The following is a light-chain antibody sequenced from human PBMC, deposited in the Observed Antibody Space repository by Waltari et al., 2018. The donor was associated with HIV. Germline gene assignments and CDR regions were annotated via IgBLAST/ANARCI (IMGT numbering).Light chain of an antibody. J-gene: IGLJ2*01. Sequence: QSALTQPASVSGSRGQSITISCTGTSSDVGRYNLVSWYQQHPGKAPKLMIYEGSKRPSGVSNRFSGSKSGNTASLTISGLQTEDAADYYCCSYAGNREIFGGGTKLTVL. V-gene: IGLV2-23*01. CDR1: SSDVGRYNL. CDR2: EGS. CDR3: CSYAGNREI.